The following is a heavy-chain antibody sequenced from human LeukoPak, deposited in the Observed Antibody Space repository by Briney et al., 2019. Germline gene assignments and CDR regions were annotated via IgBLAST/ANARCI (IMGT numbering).Heavy chain of an antibody. D-gene: IGHD6-19*01. CDR3: ARAQYSSGWYAAFDI. Sequence: GGSLRLSCAASGFTFSSYTIHWVRQAPGKGLEWVAVISYDGSNKYYADSVKGRFTISRDNSKNTLYLQMNSLRAEDTAVYYCARAQYSSGWYAAFDIWGQGTMVTVSS. J-gene: IGHJ3*02. CDR1: GFTFSSYT. CDR2: ISYDGSNK. V-gene: IGHV3-30-3*01.